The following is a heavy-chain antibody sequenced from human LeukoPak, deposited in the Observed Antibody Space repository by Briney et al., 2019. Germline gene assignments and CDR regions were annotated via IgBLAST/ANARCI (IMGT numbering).Heavy chain of an antibody. J-gene: IGHJ6*03. CDR1: GFTFSTYV. V-gene: IGHV3-7*01. Sequence: GGSLRLSCAASGFTFSTYVMSWVRQAPGKGLEWVANIKQDGSEKYYVDSVKGRFTISRDNAKNSLYLQMNSLRAEDTAVYYCARDGVGEYYDILNYMDVWGKGTTVTVSS. CDR2: IKQDGSEK. CDR3: ARDGVGEYYDILNYMDV. D-gene: IGHD3-9*01.